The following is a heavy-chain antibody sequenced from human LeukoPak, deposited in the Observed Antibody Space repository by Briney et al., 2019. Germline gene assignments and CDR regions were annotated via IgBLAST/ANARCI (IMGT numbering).Heavy chain of an antibody. Sequence: ASVKVSCKASGYTFTGYYMHWVRQAPGQGLEWMGWINPNSGGTNYAQKFQGRVTMTSDTSISTAYMELSSLRSDDTAVYYCARGLTAMSLGYYYYMDVWGKGTTVTVSS. CDR3: ARGLTAMSLGYYYYMDV. CDR2: INPNSGGT. D-gene: IGHD5-18*01. CDR1: GYTFTGYY. J-gene: IGHJ6*03. V-gene: IGHV1-2*02.